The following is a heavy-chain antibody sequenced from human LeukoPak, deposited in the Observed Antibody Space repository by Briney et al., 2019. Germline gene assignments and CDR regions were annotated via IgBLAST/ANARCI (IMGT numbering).Heavy chain of an antibody. V-gene: IGHV1-2*02. CDR1: GYTFTGYY. CDR3: ARRGGSSWYWWVY. D-gene: IGHD6-13*01. CDR2: INPNSGGT. J-gene: IGHJ4*02. Sequence: GASVKVSRKASGYTFTGYYMHWVRQAPGQGLEWMGWINPNSGGTNYAQKFQGRVTMTRDTSISTAYMELSRLRSDDTAVYYCARRGGSSWYWWVYWGQGTLVTVSS.